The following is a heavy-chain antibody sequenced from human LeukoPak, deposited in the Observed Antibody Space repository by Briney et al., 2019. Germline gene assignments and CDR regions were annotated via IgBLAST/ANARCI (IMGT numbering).Heavy chain of an antibody. V-gene: IGHV5-51*01. J-gene: IGHJ6*03. Sequence: GESLNISCKGSGYSFTKYWIGWVRQMPGKGLEWMGIIFPSDSDTRYSPSFQGQVTISADKSISTAYLQWSSLKASDTAMYYCATMGKNYYYYMDVWGKGTTVTVSS. CDR1: GYSFTKYW. D-gene: IGHD7-27*01. CDR3: ATMGKNYYYYMDV. CDR2: IFPSDSDT.